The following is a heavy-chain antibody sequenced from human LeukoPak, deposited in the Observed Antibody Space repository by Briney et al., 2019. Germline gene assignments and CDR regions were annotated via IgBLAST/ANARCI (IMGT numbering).Heavy chain of an antibody. J-gene: IGHJ5*02. D-gene: IGHD3-9*01. Sequence: GGSLRLSCAASGFTFSSSWMSWVRQAPGKGLEWVANIKQDGSEKYYVDSVKGRFTISRDNAKNSLYLQMNSLRAEDTAVYYCARLADYDILTGPSNWFDPWGQGTLVTVSS. CDR3: ARLADYDILTGPSNWFDP. CDR1: GFTFSSSW. V-gene: IGHV3-7*01. CDR2: IKQDGSEK.